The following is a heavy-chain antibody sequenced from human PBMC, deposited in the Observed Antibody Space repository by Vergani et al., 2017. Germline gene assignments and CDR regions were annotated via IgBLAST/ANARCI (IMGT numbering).Heavy chain of an antibody. D-gene: IGHD2-15*01. CDR2: IIPIFGTA. J-gene: IGHJ4*02. CDR3: ANLDIVVVVAATGGDY. CDR1: GGTFSSYA. Sequence: QVQLVQSGAEVKKPGSSVKVSCKASGGTFSSYAISWVRQAPGQGLEWMGGIIPIFGTANYAQKFQGRVTITAYESTSTAYMELNSLRAEDTAVYYCANLDIVVVVAATGGDYWGQGTLVTVSS. V-gene: IGHV1-69*01.